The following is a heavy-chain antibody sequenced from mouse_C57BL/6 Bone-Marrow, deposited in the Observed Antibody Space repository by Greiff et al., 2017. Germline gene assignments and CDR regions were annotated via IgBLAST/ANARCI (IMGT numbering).Heavy chain of an antibody. Sequence: QVQLQQPGAELVMPGASVKLSCKASGYTFTSYWMHWVKQRPGQGLEWIGEIDPSDSYTNYNQKFKGKSTLTVDKSSSTAYMQLSSLTSEDSAVYDCARRGYGSSYDWYFDVWGTGTTVTVSS. D-gene: IGHD1-1*01. CDR2: IDPSDSYT. CDR3: ARRGYGSSYDWYFDV. CDR1: GYTFTSYW. V-gene: IGHV1-69*01. J-gene: IGHJ1*03.